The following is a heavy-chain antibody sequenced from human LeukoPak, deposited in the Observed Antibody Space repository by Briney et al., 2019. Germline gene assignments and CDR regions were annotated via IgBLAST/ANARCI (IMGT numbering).Heavy chain of an antibody. J-gene: IGHJ4*02. Sequence: PGRSLRLSCAASGFTFSSYGMHWVRQAPGKGLEWVAVIWYDGSNKYYADSVKGRFTISGDNSKNTLYLQMNSLRAEDTAVYYCAKDGYSGSYYDTYFDYWGQGTLVTVSS. CDR2: IWYDGSNK. D-gene: IGHD1-26*01. V-gene: IGHV3-33*06. CDR3: AKDGYSGSYYDTYFDY. CDR1: GFTFSSYG.